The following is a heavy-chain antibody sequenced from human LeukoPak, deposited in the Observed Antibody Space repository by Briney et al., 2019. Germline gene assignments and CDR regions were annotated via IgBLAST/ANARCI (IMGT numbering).Heavy chain of an antibody. CDR1: GGTFSSYA. CDR2: IIPIFGTA. D-gene: IGHD3-10*01. CDR3: ARPLQGASSSPFDY. J-gene: IGHJ4*02. Sequence: SVKVSCKASGGTFSSYAISWVRQAPGQGLEWMGGIIPIFGTANYAQKFQGRVTITTDESTSTAYMELSSLRSEDTAVYYCARPLQGASSSPFDYWGQGTLVTVSS. V-gene: IGHV1-69*05.